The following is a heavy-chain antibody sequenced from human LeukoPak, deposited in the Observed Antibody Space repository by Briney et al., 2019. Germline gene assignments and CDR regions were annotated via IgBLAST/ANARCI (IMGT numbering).Heavy chain of an antibody. V-gene: IGHV3-43*02. Sequence: PGGSLRLSCAASGFTFDDYAMHWVRQAPGKGLEWVSFITGDGGSTYYADSVKGRFTISRDNSKNPLYLQMNSLRTQDTALYYCAKGYYYDSSGYYYLDYWGQGTLVTVSS. CDR3: AKGYYYDSSGYYYLDY. D-gene: IGHD3-22*01. CDR2: ITGDGGST. J-gene: IGHJ4*02. CDR1: GFTFDDYA.